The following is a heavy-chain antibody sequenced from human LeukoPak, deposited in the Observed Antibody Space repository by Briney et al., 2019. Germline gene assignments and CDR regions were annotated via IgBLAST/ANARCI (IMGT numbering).Heavy chain of an antibody. CDR1: GGSISSYY. CDR2: IYTSGSA. V-gene: IGHV4-4*07. CDR3: ARGKAVAGTFRFDP. Sequence: SETLSLTCTVSGGSISSYYWSWIRQPAGKGLEWIGRIYTSGSANYNPSLKSRVTMSVDTSKNQFSLKLSSVTAADTAVYYCARGKAVAGTFRFDPWGQGTLVTVSS. J-gene: IGHJ5*02. D-gene: IGHD6-19*01.